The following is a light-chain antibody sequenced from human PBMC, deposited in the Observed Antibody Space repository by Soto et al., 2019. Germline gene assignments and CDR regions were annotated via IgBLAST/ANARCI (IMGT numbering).Light chain of an antibody. V-gene: IGKV1-39*01. J-gene: IGKJ1*01. CDR1: QTISSY. Sequence: DIQMTQSPSSLSASVGDRVTITCLAGQTISSYLNWYQQKPGKDPKLLIYAASSLQSGVRSRFSGSGSGTDFTLPISSLQPEDFATYYCQQSYSTPPIGQGTKVDNK. CDR2: AAS. CDR3: QQSYSTPP.